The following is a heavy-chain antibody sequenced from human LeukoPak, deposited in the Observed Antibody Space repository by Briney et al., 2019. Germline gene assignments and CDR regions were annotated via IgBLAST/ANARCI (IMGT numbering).Heavy chain of an antibody. V-gene: IGHV1-8*01. CDR3: ARGRNPYYYDSSGYYSAF. J-gene: IGHJ4*02. CDR1: GYTFTSYD. D-gene: IGHD3-22*01. Sequence: GASVKLSCNASGYTFTSYDINWVRQATGQGLEWMGWMNPNSGNTGYAQKCQGRVTMTRNTSISTAYMELSSLRSEDTAVYYCARGRNPYYYDSSGYYSAFWGQGTLVTVSS. CDR2: MNPNSGNT.